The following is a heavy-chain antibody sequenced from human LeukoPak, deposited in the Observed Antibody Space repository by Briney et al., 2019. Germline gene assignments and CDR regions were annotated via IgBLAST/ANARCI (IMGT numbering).Heavy chain of an antibody. J-gene: IGHJ4*02. CDR2: IYSGGST. CDR1: GFTVSSNY. V-gene: IGHV3-66*01. CDR3: ARDHYDILTGYYPLDY. D-gene: IGHD3-9*01. Sequence: GSLRLSCAASGFTVSSNYMSWVRQAPGKGLEWVSVIYSGGSTYYADSVKGRFTISRDNSKNTLYLQMNSLRAEDTAVYYCARDHYDILTGYYPLDYWGQGTLVTVSS.